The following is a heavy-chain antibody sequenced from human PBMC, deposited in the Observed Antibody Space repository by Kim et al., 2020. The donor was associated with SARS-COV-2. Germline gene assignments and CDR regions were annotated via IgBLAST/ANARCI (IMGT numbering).Heavy chain of an antibody. V-gene: IGHV3-23*01. Sequence: ADSVKGRFTISRDNSKNTLYLQMNSLRAEDTAVYYCAKGDIAAAGNFDYWGQGTLVTVSS. J-gene: IGHJ4*02. D-gene: IGHD6-13*01. CDR3: AKGDIAAAGNFDY.